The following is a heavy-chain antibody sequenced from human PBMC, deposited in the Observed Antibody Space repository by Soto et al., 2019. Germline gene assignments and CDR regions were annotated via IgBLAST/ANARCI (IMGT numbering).Heavy chain of an antibody. J-gene: IGHJ5*02. Sequence: QVQLVESGGGVVQPGRSLRLSCAASGFTFSSYGMHWVRQAPGKGLEWVAVISYDGSNKYYADSVKGRFTISRDNSKNTLYLQMNSLRAEDTAVYYCATKWGLQTWGQGTLVTVSS. CDR3: ATKWGLQT. CDR1: GFTFSSYG. V-gene: IGHV3-30*03. D-gene: IGHD1-26*01. CDR2: ISYDGSNK.